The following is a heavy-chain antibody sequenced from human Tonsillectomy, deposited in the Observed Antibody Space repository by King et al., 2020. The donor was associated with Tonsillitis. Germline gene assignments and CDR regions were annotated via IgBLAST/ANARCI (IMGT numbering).Heavy chain of an antibody. Sequence: VQLVESGGGVVRPGGSLRLSCAASGFRFDDYVMSWVRQAPGKGLWWFSGLNWNGGITVYAGLVKGRYTISRDNAKNSLYLQMNSLRAEDTALYHCARDGDFYYYYYMDVWGKGTTVTVSS. D-gene: IGHD3-3*01. CDR1: GFRFDDYV. J-gene: IGHJ6*03. CDR2: LNWNGGIT. V-gene: IGHV3-20*01. CDR3: ARDGDFYYYYYMDV.